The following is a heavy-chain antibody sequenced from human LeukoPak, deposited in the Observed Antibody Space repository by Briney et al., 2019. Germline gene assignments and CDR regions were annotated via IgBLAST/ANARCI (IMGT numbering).Heavy chain of an antibody. CDR1: GGSFSGYY. J-gene: IGHJ5*02. Sequence: SETLSLTCAVYGGSFSGYYWSWIRQPPGKGLEWIGYIYYSGSTNYNPSLKSRVTISVDTSKNQFSLKLSSVTAADTAVYYCARDYYGSGTNWFDPWGQGTLVTVSS. D-gene: IGHD3-10*01. CDR2: IYYSGST. V-gene: IGHV4-59*01. CDR3: ARDYYGSGTNWFDP.